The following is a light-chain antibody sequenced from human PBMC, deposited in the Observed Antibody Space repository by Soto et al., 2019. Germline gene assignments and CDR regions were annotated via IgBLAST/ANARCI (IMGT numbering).Light chain of an antibody. CDR1: SSDIGAYNY. CDR2: EVS. V-gene: IGLV2-8*01. CDR3: SSYAGSNRV. Sequence: QSALTQPASVSGSPGQSITISCIGTSSDIGAYNYVSWYQQHPGKVPKLMIYEVSKRPSGVPDRFSGSKSGNTASLTVSGLHADDEADYYCSSYAGSNRVFGTGTKVTVL. J-gene: IGLJ1*01.